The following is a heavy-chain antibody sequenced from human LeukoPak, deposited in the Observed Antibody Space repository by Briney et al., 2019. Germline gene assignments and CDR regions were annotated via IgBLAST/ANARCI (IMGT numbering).Heavy chain of an antibody. Sequence: SETLSLTCTVPGGSISSYYWSWIRQPPGKGLEWIGYIYYSGSTNYNPSLKSRVTISVDTSKNQFSLKLSSVTAADTAVYYCAREDRVGATTGSGYWGQGTLVTVSS. V-gene: IGHV4-59*08. D-gene: IGHD1-26*01. CDR1: GGSISSYY. CDR3: AREDRVGATTGSGY. J-gene: IGHJ4*02. CDR2: IYYSGST.